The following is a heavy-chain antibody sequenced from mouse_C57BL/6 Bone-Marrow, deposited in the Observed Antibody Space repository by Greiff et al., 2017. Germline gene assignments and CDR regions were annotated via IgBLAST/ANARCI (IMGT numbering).Heavy chain of an antibody. D-gene: IGHD2-2*01. CDR1: GFTFSSYA. CDR3: ARDGGLPLYYFDY. J-gene: IGHJ2*01. Sequence: EVQLVESGGGLVKPGGSLKLSCAASGFTFSSYAMSWVRQTPEKRLEWVATISDGGSYTYYPDNVKGRFTISRDNAKNNLYLQMSHLKSEDTAMYYCARDGGLPLYYFDYWGQGTTLTVSS. V-gene: IGHV5-4*01. CDR2: ISDGGSYT.